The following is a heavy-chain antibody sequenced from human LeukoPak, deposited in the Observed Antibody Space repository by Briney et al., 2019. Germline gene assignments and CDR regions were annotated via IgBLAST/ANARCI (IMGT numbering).Heavy chain of an antibody. V-gene: IGHV1-2*02. CDR3: ARDHPGPEFIDY. Sequence: GASVTVSCKSSGYTFSDYYIHWVRQTPEQGLEWMAWISPHNRGTHYAQKFQGRVTMTLDTPTTTVYFDLNSLTSDDTAVYYCARDHPGPEFIDYWGQGTLVTVSS. CDR1: GYTFSDYY. CDR2: ISPHNRGT. J-gene: IGHJ4*02.